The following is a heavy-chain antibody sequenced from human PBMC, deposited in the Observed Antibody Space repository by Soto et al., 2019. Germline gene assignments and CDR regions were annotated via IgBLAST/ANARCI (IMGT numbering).Heavy chain of an antibody. D-gene: IGHD6-13*01. CDR3: AKGWRSSSWFDY. CDR2: ISYDGSNK. V-gene: IGHV3-30*18. Sequence: GGSLRLSCAASGFTFSSYGMHWVRQAPGKGLEWVAVISYDGSNKYYADSVKGRFTISRDNSKNTLYLQMNSLRAEDTAVYYCAKGWRSSSWFDYWGQGTLVTVSS. J-gene: IGHJ4*02. CDR1: GFTFSSYG.